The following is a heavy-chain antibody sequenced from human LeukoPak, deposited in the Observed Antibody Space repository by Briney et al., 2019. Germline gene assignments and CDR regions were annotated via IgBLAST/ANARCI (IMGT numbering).Heavy chain of an antibody. CDR2: IRSKANNYAT. CDR3: TRGDRSDCSSTSCPLDY. Sequence: GGSLRLSCAASGFTFSSYSMNWVRQASGKGLEWVGRIRSKANNYATAYAASVTGRFTISRDDSKNTAYLQMNSLKTEDTAVYYCTRGDRSDCSSTSCPLDYWGQGTLVTVSS. J-gene: IGHJ4*02. D-gene: IGHD2-2*01. V-gene: IGHV3-73*01. CDR1: GFTFSSYS.